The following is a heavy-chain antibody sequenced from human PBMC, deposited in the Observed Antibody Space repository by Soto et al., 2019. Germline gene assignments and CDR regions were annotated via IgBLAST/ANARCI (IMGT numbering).Heavy chain of an antibody. CDR3: ARHSDTAMVIWSPDTTNWFDP. V-gene: IGHV4-59*08. J-gene: IGHJ5*02. Sequence: PSETLSLTCTVSGGSISSYYWSWIRQPPGKGLEWIGYIYYSGSTSYNPSLKSRVTISVDTSKNQFSLKLSSVTAADTAVYYCARHSDTAMVIWSPDTTNWFDPWGQGTLVTVSS. CDR1: GGSISSYY. D-gene: IGHD5-18*01. CDR2: IYYSGST.